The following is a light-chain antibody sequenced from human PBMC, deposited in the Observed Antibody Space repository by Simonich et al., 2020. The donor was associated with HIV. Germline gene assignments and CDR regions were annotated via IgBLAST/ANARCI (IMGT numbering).Light chain of an antibody. J-gene: IGKJ2*01. CDR2: FNS. CDR1: QSLLHSNGYND. CDR3: MQALQTPYT. V-gene: IGKV2-28*01. Sequence: DIVMTQSPLSLPVTPGEPASISCRSSQSLLHSNGYNDLVWNLQKPGQSPQLLIYFNSHRASGVPDRFSGSGSGTDFTLKISRVEAEDVGVYYCMQALQTPYTFGQGTKLDFK.